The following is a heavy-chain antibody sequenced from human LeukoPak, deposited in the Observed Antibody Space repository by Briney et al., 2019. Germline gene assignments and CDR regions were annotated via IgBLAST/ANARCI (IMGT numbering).Heavy chain of an antibody. J-gene: IGHJ4*02. V-gene: IGHV3-21*01. CDR2: VSSSSSYI. CDR3: ARDDNYGGFDY. Sequence: GGSLRPSCAASGFTFSSYSMNWVRQAPGKGLEWVSSVSSSSSYIYYADSVKGRFTISRDNAKNSLYLQMNSLRAEDTAVYYCARDDNYGGFDYWGQGTLVTVSS. D-gene: IGHD4-23*01. CDR1: GFTFSSYS.